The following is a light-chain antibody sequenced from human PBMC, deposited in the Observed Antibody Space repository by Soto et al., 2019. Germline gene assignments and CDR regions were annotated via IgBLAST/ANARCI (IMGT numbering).Light chain of an antibody. CDR2: TND. CDR1: TSNIGSNS. Sequence: QSVLTQPPSASGTPGQRVTISCSGGTSNIGSNSVYWYQQLPGRAPKLLIYTNDERPSGVPDRFSGSKSGTSGSLAISGLRPEDEADYYCAAWDDSLRGPLFGAGTKLTVL. J-gene: IGLJ2*01. V-gene: IGLV1-47*02. CDR3: AAWDDSLRGPL.